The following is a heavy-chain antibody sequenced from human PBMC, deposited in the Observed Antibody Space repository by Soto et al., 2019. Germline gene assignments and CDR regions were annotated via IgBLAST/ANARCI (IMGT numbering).Heavy chain of an antibody. V-gene: IGHV1-46*01. CDR2: INPSGGST. D-gene: IGHD2-21*02. J-gene: IGHJ3*02. CDR3: TKYGGGDVYDAFDI. CDR1: GYTFTSYY. Sequence: GASVKVSCKASGYTFTSYYMHWVRQAPGQGLEWMGIINPSGGSTSYAQKFQGRVTMTRDTSTSTVYMELSSLKTEDTAVYFCTKYGGGDVYDAFDIWGQWTTVTVSS.